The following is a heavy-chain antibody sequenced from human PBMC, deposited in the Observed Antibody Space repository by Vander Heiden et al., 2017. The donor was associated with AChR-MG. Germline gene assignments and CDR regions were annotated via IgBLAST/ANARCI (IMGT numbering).Heavy chain of an antibody. CDR3: AKDLGGGSSPELLPTYYFDY. CDR1: GSTFSSYA. CDR2: IRGRGGST. Sequence: EVQLLESGGGLVQPGGSLRLSCAASGSTFSSYAMSGVRQAPGKGRVWVSAIRGRGGSTYYADSVKGRFTISRDKSKNTLYLQMNSLRAEDTAVYYCAKDLGGGSSPELLPTYYFDYWGQGTLVTVSS. J-gene: IGHJ4*02. V-gene: IGHV3-23*01. D-gene: IGHD1-26*01.